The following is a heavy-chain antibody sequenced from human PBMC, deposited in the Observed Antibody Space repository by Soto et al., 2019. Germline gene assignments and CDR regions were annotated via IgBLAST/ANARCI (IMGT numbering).Heavy chain of an antibody. J-gene: IGHJ5*02. CDR1: GYSFSDYA. CDR3: ASERPMYP. Sequence: QVQLVQSGAEVKKPGASVKVSCKTSGYSFSDYAMHWLRQAPGQRPEWMGWITGGRGNTKYSQKFQGRVTITRDTSAGTAYMELTGLTSADTAVYFCASERPMYPWGQGTLVTVSS. V-gene: IGHV1-3*01. CDR2: ITGGRGNT. D-gene: IGHD2-8*01.